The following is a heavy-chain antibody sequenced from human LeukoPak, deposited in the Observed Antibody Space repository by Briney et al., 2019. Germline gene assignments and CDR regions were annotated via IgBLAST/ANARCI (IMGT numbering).Heavy chain of an antibody. V-gene: IGHV3-53*01. Sequence: PGGSLRLSCAASGFTVSSNYMSWFPQAPGRGLEGVSTIYTGGNTYYAASVKGRFTISRDFSKNTVFLHMNSLRAEDTAMYYCARGDDSGYYDYFDYWGQGALVTVSS. CDR1: GFTVSSNY. D-gene: IGHD3-22*01. CDR3: ARGDDSGYYDYFDY. J-gene: IGHJ4*02. CDR2: IYTGGNT.